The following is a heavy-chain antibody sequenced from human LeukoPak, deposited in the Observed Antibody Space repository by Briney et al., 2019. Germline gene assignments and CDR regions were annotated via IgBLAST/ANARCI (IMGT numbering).Heavy chain of an antibody. J-gene: IGHJ5*02. Sequence: SETLSLTCTVSGGSISSYYWSWIRQPLGKGLEWIGYIYYSGSTNYNPSLKSRVTISVDTSKNQFSLKLSSVTAADTAVYYCARKKGYGWFDPWGQGTLVTVSS. V-gene: IGHV4-59*01. CDR3: ARKKGYGWFDP. CDR1: GGSISSYY. CDR2: IYYSGST. D-gene: IGHD4-17*01.